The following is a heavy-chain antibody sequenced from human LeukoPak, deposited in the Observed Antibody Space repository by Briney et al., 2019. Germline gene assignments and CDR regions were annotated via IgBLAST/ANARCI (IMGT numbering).Heavy chain of an antibody. CDR1: GFTFSDYY. V-gene: IGHV3-11*01. CDR3: ASSYGDYEKQLDY. CDR2: ISSSGSTI. D-gene: IGHD4-17*01. Sequence: GGSLRLSCAASGFTFSDYYMSWIRQAPGKGLEWVSYISSSGSTIYYADSVKGRFTISRDNAKNSLYLQMNSLRAEDTAVYYCASSYGDYEKQLDYWGQGTLVTVSS. J-gene: IGHJ4*02.